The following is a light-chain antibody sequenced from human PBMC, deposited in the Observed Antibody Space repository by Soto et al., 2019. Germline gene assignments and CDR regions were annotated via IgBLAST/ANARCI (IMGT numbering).Light chain of an antibody. V-gene: IGKV3-20*01. CDR1: QSVTSNF. J-gene: IGKJ2*01. CDR2: GAS. Sequence: EVVLTQSPGTLSLSPGERATLSCRTSQSVTSNFLSWFQQKPGQPPRLLLYGASRRAAGTPDRFSGSGSGTDFPLIISRLEPEDSAVYHCQLYGSYTFTFGQGTKLEI. CDR3: QLYGSYTFT.